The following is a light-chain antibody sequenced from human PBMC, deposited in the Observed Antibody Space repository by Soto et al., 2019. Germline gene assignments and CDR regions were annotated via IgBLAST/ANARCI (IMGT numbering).Light chain of an antibody. Sequence: QSALTQPPSASGTPGQRVTISCSGSNSNIGSSTVNWYQQLPGTAPKLLIYTNDQRPSGVPDRFSGSKSGTSASLAISGLHSDDEAYYYCASWDDSLNGFVVFGGGTKLTVL. V-gene: IGLV1-44*01. CDR2: TND. CDR3: ASWDDSLNGFVV. CDR1: NSNIGSST. J-gene: IGLJ2*01.